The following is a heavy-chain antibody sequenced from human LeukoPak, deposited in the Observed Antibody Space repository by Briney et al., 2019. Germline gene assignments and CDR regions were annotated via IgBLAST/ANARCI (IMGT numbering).Heavy chain of an antibody. CDR3: AARPPVIVAGPFDY. V-gene: IGHV3-30-3*01. J-gene: IGHJ4*02. CDR2: ISYDGTDT. CDR1: GFTLSTYA. D-gene: IGHD5-12*01. Sequence: PGGSLRLSCAASGFTLSTYAMHWVRQAPGKGLEWVAVISYDGTDTYYADSVKGRFTISRDNSKNTLYLQMTSLRAEDTAVYFCAARPPVIVAGPFDYWGQGILVTVSS.